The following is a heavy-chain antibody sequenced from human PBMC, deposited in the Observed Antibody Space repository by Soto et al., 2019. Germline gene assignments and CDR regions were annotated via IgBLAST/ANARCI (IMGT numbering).Heavy chain of an antibody. CDR3: ASTVYYYDISGYYYVWYFDL. CDR2: IYYSGST. D-gene: IGHD3-22*01. CDR1: GGSISSSSYY. Sequence: QLQLQESGPGLVKPSETLSLTCTVSGGSISSSSYYWGWIRQPPGKGLEWIGSIYYSGSTYYNPSLKSRLHISADTSKNQFSLKLSSVTAADTAVYYCASTVYYYDISGYYYVWYFDLWGRGTLVTVSS. V-gene: IGHV4-39*01. J-gene: IGHJ2*01.